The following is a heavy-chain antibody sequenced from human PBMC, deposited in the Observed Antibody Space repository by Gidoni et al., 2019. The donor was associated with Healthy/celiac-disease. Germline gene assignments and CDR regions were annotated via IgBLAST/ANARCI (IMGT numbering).Heavy chain of an antibody. V-gene: IGHV3-21*01. Sequence: EVQLVESGGGLVKPGGSLRLSCAASGFTFSSSSRTWVRQAPGKGLECVSSISSSSSYIYYADSVKGRFTISRDNAKNSLYLQMNSLRAEDTAVYYCARDQSGYSYGYGTVGYYFDYWGQGTLVTVSS. CDR2: ISSSSSYI. J-gene: IGHJ4*02. CDR3: ARDQSGYSYGYGTVGYYFDY. CDR1: GFTFSSSS. D-gene: IGHD5-18*01.